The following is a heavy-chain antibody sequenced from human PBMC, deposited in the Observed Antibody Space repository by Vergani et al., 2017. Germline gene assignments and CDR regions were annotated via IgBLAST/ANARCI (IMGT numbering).Heavy chain of an antibody. Sequence: QVQLVQSGAEVKKPGASVKVSCKASGYTFTSYYMHWVRQAPGQGLEWMGIINPSGGSTSYAQKFQGRVTMTRDTSTSTVYMELSSLRSEDTAVYYCASLPRTAAMARRYFDYWGQGTLVTVSS. CDR2: INPSGGST. D-gene: IGHD5-18*01. V-gene: IGHV1-46*01. CDR1: GYTFTSYY. J-gene: IGHJ4*02. CDR3: ASLPRTAAMARRYFDY.